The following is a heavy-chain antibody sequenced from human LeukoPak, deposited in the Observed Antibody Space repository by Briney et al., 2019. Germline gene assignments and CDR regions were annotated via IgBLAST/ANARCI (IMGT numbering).Heavy chain of an antibody. J-gene: IGHJ4*02. D-gene: IGHD2-21*01. Sequence: ASVKVSCKASGYTFTGYYMHWVRQVPGQGLEWMGWINPNSGGTNYAQKFQGRVTMTRDTSISTAYMELSRLRSDDTAVYYCARVGTLAGVYSSAAYYFDYWGQGTLVTVSS. CDR3: ARVGTLAGVYSSAAYYFDY. CDR2: INPNSGGT. CDR1: GYTFTGYY. V-gene: IGHV1-2*02.